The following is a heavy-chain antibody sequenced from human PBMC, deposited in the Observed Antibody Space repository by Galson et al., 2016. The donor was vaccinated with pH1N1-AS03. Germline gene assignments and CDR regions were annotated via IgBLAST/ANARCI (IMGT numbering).Heavy chain of an antibody. D-gene: IGHD1-26*01. CDR1: GSTFSLKS. Sequence: SLRLSCADSGSTFSLKSMNWVRQAPGKGLEWISSISSSGSHIYYADSVKGRFTISRDNAKNSLYLQMSSLRDEDTAVYYCARDLSGEGSPVGYAMAVWGPGTTVTVSS. J-gene: IGHJ6*02. V-gene: IGHV3-21*01. CDR2: ISSSGSHI. CDR3: ARDLSGEGSPVGYAMAV.